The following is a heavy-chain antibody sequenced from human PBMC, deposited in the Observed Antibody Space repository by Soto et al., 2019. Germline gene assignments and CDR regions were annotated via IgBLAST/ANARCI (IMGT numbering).Heavy chain of an antibody. V-gene: IGHV3-74*01. CDR3: ARLGVWCGAYYHMDV. Sequence: EMQVVESGGGLVQRGGSLRLSCVASGFTFSTSWMTWVRQAPGKGLVWVARISSDGSSTRYADSVKGRFTISRDNAKYTLYRQMDSVRGDDTALDYCARLGVWCGAYYHMDVWGKGTTVTVSS. CDR2: ISSDGSST. CDR1: GFTFSTSW. D-gene: IGHD3-3*01. J-gene: IGHJ6*03.